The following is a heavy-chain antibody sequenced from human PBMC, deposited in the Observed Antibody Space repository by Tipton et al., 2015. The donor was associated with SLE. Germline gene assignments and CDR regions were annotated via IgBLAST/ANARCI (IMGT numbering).Heavy chain of an antibody. J-gene: IGHJ6*03. Sequence: QLVQSGGGVVQPGRSLRLSCAASGFTFSSYGMHWVRQAPGKGLEWVAVISYDGSNKYYADSVKGRFTISRDNSKNTLYLQMNSLRAEDTAVYYCAKDRGYSSGWTPDYYMDVWGKGTTVTVSS. D-gene: IGHD6-19*01. CDR2: ISYDGSNK. CDR1: GFTFSSYG. V-gene: IGHV3-30*18. CDR3: AKDRGYSSGWTPDYYMDV.